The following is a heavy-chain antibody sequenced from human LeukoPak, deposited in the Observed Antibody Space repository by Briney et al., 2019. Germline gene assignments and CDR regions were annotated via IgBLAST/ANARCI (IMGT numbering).Heavy chain of an antibody. D-gene: IGHD4-17*01. J-gene: IGHJ6*03. Sequence: SETLSLTCAVSGGSISSSNWWSWIRQPPGKGLEWIGEINHSGSTNYNPSLKSRVTISVDTSKNQFSLKLSSVTAADTAVYYCARGFTVTTGYYYMDVWGKGTTVTVSS. CDR3: ARGFTVTTGYYYMDV. V-gene: IGHV4-4*02. CDR2: INHSGST. CDR1: GGSISSSNW.